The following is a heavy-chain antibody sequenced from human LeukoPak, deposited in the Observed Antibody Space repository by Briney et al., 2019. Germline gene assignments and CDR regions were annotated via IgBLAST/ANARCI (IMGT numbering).Heavy chain of an antibody. V-gene: IGHV4-34*01. J-gene: IGHJ4*02. CDR2: INHSGST. Sequence: SGTLSLTCAVYGGSFSGYYWSWIRQPPGKGLEWIGEINHSGSTNYNPSLKSRVTISVDTSKNQFSLKLSSVTAADTAVYYCARSVRYYFDYSGQGTLVTVSS. CDR3: ARSVRYYFDY. CDR1: GGSFSGYY.